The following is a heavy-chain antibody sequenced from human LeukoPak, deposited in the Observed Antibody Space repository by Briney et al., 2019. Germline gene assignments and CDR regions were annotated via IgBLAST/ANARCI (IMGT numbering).Heavy chain of an antibody. Sequence: SETLSLTCAVYGGSFSGYYWSWIRQPPGKGLEWIGEINHSGSTNYNPSLKSRVTISVDTSKNQFSLKLSSVTAADTAVYYCARIRYYGSGSHPVAAFDIWGQGTMVTVSS. CDR1: GGSFSGYY. V-gene: IGHV4-34*01. D-gene: IGHD3-10*01. J-gene: IGHJ3*02. CDR3: ARIRYYGSGSHPVAAFDI. CDR2: INHSGST.